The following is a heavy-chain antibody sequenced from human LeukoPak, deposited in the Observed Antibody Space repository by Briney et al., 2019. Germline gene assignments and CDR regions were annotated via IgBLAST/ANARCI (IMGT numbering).Heavy chain of an antibody. CDR2: IYYSGST. CDR3: ARGHYDFWSGHTGDY. CDR1: GGSISSSSYY. V-gene: IGHV4-39*01. J-gene: IGHJ4*02. D-gene: IGHD3-3*01. Sequence: SETLSLTCTVSGGSISSSSYYWGWIRQPPGKGLEWIGSIYYSGSTYYNPSLKSRVTISVDTSKNQFSLKLSSVTAADTAVYYCARGHYDFWSGHTGDYWGQGTLVTVSS.